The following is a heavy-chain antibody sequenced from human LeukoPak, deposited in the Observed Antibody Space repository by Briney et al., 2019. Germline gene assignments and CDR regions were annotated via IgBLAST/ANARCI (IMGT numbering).Heavy chain of an antibody. Sequence: GASVKVSCKASGYIFPSYGISWVRQAAGQGREWMGWISDYNGNTNYAQKLQGRVTMTQYTSTIRAYMELRSLGSDDAAVYYCVRGRRSFDYWGQGTLVTVSS. D-gene: IGHD3-10*01. J-gene: IGHJ4*02. V-gene: IGHV1-18*01. CDR3: VRGRRSFDY. CDR2: ISDYNGNT. CDR1: GYIFPSYG.